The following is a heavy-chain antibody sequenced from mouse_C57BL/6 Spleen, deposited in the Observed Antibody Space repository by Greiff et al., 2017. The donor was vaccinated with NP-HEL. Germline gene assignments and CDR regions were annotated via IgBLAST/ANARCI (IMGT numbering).Heavy chain of an antibody. CDR1: GFTFSSYG. Sequence: EVHLVESGGDLVKPGGSLKLSCAASGFTFSSYGMSWVRQTPDKRLEWVATISSGGSYTYYPDSVKGRFTISRDNAKNTLYLQMSSLKSEDTAMYYCARHEGTTVVVYPGAMDYWGQGTSVTVSS. CDR2: ISSGGSYT. CDR3: ARHEGTTVVVYPGAMDY. V-gene: IGHV5-6*01. J-gene: IGHJ4*01. D-gene: IGHD1-1*01.